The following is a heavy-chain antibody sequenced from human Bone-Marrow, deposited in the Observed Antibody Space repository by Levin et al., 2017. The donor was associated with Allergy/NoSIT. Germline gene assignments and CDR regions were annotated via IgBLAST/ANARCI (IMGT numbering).Heavy chain of an antibody. Sequence: GASVKVSCKASGYTFTDYYIHWVRQAPGQGLEWMGWVNPKRGGTDYAQKFQGRVTMTRDASITTAYMELNRLRSDDTAIYYCATTLNAWGQGTQVTVSS. D-gene: IGHD2-8*01. CDR2: VNPKRGGT. V-gene: IGHV1-2*02. J-gene: IGHJ5*02. CDR3: ATTLNA. CDR1: GYTFTDYY.